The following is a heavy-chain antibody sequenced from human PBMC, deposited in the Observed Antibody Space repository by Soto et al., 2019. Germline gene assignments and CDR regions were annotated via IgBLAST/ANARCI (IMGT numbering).Heavy chain of an antibody. Sequence: QVQLVQSGAEVKKPGASVKVSCKASGYTFTSYYMHWVRQAPGQGLEWMGIINTSGGSTSYAQTVQGRGTMTRDTSPSTVYMELSSLRSEDTAVYYFARELGGSGGSAGMDVWGQGTTVTVSS. CDR2: INTSGGST. V-gene: IGHV1-46*01. CDR3: ARELGGSGGSAGMDV. CDR1: GYTFTSYY. D-gene: IGHD2-15*01. J-gene: IGHJ6*02.